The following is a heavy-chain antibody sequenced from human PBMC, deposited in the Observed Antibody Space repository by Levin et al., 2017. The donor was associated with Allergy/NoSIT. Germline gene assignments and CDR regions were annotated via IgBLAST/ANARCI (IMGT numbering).Heavy chain of an antibody. Sequence: LSLTCAASGFTFSSYGMHWVRQAPGKGLEWVAVISYDGSNKYYADSVKGRFTISRDNSKNTLYLQMNSLRAEDTAVYYCAKDGPVVVAGGGYGMDVWGQGTTVTVSS. D-gene: IGHD2-15*01. J-gene: IGHJ6*02. V-gene: IGHV3-30*18. CDR2: ISYDGSNK. CDR3: AKDGPVVVAGGGYGMDV. CDR1: GFTFSSYG.